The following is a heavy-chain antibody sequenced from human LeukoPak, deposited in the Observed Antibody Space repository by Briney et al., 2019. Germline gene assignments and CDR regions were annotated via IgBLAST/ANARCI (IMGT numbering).Heavy chain of an antibody. CDR3: ARDSPDYYSYYMDV. Sequence: GGSLRLSCAASGFTFSSYSMNWVRQAPGKGLEWVSATVGSGPDTYYADSVKGRFTISRDNSKNTLYLQMNSLRAEDTAVYYCARDSPDYYSYYMDVWGKGTTVTVSS. D-gene: IGHD1-14*01. J-gene: IGHJ6*03. V-gene: IGHV3-21*01. CDR2: TVGSGPDT. CDR1: GFTFSSYS.